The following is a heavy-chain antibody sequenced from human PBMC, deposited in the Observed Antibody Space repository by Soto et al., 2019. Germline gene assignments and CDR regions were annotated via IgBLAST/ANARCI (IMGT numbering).Heavy chain of an antibody. V-gene: IGHV3-23*01. Sequence: EVQLLESGGGLVQPGGSLRLSCAASGFTFSSYAMSWVRQAPGQGLEWVSVISGSGGSTYYADSVKGRFTISRDNSKTTLYLQMNSLRAEDTAVYYCAKRGSGSQFDYWGQGTLVTVSS. CDR3: AKRGSGSQFDY. J-gene: IGHJ4*02. CDR1: GFTFSSYA. CDR2: ISGSGGST. D-gene: IGHD1-26*01.